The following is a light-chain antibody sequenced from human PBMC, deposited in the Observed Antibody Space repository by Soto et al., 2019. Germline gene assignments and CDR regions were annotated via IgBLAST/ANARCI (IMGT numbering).Light chain of an antibody. Sequence: EVVITQSPGTLSLSPGERAALSCRASQSVSSDLAWYQQKAGQAPRLLIYGASTRATGIPARFSGSGSGTEFTLTISSLQSEDFAVYYCQQYNNWPPITFGQGTRLEIK. CDR2: GAS. CDR1: QSVSSD. CDR3: QQYNNWPPIT. J-gene: IGKJ5*01. V-gene: IGKV3D-15*01.